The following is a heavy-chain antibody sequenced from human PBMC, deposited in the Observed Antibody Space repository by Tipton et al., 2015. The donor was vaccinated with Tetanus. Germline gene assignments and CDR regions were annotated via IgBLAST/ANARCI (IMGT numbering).Heavy chain of an antibody. CDR2: ITPRGSA. CDR1: GQSLSGHF. V-gene: IGHV4-34*01. D-gene: IGHD3-22*01. Sequence: TLSLTCAVSGQSLSGHFWSWVRQAPGKGLEWIGEITPRGSANYNPSLKSRVTISVDTSKNQFSLKLSSVTAADTAVYYCARGAYSYDSSGYYYLLDPWGQGTLVTVSS. J-gene: IGHJ5*02. CDR3: ARGAYSYDSSGYYYLLDP.